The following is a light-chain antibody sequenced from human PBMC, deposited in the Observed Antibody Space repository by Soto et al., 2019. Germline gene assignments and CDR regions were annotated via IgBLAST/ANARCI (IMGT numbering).Light chain of an antibody. V-gene: IGKV3-15*01. CDR1: QSVGSN. CDR3: QQYGSSPTT. CDR2: GAS. J-gene: IGKJ1*01. Sequence: EIVMTQSPATLSVSPGERATLSCRASQSVGSNLAWYQQKPGQAPRLLIYGASTRATGIPARFSGSGSGTEFTLTISRLEPEDFAVYFCQQYGSSPTTFGQGTKVDI.